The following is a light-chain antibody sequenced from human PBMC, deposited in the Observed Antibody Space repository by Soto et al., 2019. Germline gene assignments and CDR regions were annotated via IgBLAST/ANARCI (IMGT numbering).Light chain of an antibody. CDR3: QQLDSYPLT. CDR1: QGISSY. CDR2: AAS. J-gene: IGKJ4*01. Sequence: IHLAESRSSLSASVGDRVTITCRASQGISSYLAWYQQKPGKAPKLLIYAASTLQSGVPSRFSGSGSGTDFTLTISSLQPEDFAVYYCQQLDSYPLTFGGGTKVDIK. V-gene: IGKV1-9*01.